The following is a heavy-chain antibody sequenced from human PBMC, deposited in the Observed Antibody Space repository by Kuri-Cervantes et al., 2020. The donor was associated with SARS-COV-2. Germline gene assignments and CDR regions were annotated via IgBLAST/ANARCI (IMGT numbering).Heavy chain of an antibody. D-gene: IGHD3-9*01. CDR3: ARHYAFDRFHK. CDR2: SYESGDT. Sequence: GSLRPPCTVSGAPISSSTYYWAWIRQSNGKGLEWPGSSYESGDTYYSLSLKSRLTLAVDTSKNQFSRKLTSVTAADTAIYYCARHYAFDRFHKWGQGTQVTVSS. J-gene: IGHJ4*02. V-gene: IGHV4-39*01. CDR1: GAPISSSTYY.